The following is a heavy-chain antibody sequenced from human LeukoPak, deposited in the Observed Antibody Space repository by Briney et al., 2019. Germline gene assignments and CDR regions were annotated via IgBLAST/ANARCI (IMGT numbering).Heavy chain of an antibody. Sequence: GGSLRLSCAASGFIFSDYWMTWVRQAPGKGLEWVANIRQDGSEGYYVDSVRGRFAVTRDNAKSSLYLQLNSLRAEDTAVYYCATRRCSVAACRASSHHCMDFWGKGTTVTVSS. J-gene: IGHJ6*03. CDR3: ATRRCSVAACRASSHHCMDF. D-gene: IGHD2-15*01. V-gene: IGHV3-7*01. CDR1: GFIFSDYW. CDR2: IRQDGSEG.